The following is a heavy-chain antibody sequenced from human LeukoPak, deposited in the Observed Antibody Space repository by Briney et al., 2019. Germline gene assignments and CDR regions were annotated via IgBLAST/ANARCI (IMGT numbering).Heavy chain of an antibody. V-gene: IGHV1-2*02. J-gene: IGHJ4*02. CDR2: TNPNSDGT. D-gene: IGHD3-16*01. Sequence: GASVKVSCKASGYTFTGYYMHWVRQAPGQGLEWMGWTNPNSDGTKYAEKFQGRVTMTWDTSISTGYMEVSRLRYDDTAVYYCARTMAGVWGSYDYWGQGTLVSVSS. CDR1: GYTFTGYY. CDR3: ARTMAGVWGSYDY.